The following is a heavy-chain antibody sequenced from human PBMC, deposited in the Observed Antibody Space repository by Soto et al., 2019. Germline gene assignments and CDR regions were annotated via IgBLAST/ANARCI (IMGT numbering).Heavy chain of an antibody. D-gene: IGHD2-15*01. V-gene: IGHV3-30*03. CDR3: ARKGYGGRWSLDY. Sequence: QVQLVEAGGGVVQPGRSLRLSCAASGFTFSSYGMHWVRQAPGEGLEWVAVISYDGNRKYYADSVKGRFTISRDFSKNTVDLHMNSLRVEDTAVYFCARKGYGGRWSLDYWGQGNLVTVSS. CDR1: GFTFSSYG. J-gene: IGHJ4*02. CDR2: ISYDGNRK.